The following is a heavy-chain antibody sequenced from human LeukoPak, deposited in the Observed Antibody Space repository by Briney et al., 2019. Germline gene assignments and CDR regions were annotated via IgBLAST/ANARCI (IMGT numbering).Heavy chain of an antibody. Sequence: SETLSLTCTVSGGSINSYYWSWIRQPPGKGLEWVGYIYYSGNTNYNPSLKGRVTMSVDTSKNQFCLKVNSVTAADTAMYYCARDLCSSTICYGAFEYWGQGILVTVSS. CDR3: ARDLCSSTICYGAFEY. V-gene: IGHV4-59*01. CDR1: GGSINSYY. CDR2: IYYSGNT. D-gene: IGHD2-2*01. J-gene: IGHJ4*02.